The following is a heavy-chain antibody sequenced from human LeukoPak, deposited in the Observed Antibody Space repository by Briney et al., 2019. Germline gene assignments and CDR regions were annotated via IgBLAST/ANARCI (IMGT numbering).Heavy chain of an antibody. CDR3: AGFDSDAFDI. Sequence: NPSETLSLTCTVSGGSINNSYWTWIRQPPGKGLEWIGYIYYSGSTNYNPSLKSRVTISVDTSKNQFSLKLSSVTAADTAVYYCAGFDSDAFDIWGQGTMVTVSS. CDR1: GGSINNSY. D-gene: IGHD3-22*01. CDR2: IYYSGST. V-gene: IGHV4-59*01. J-gene: IGHJ3*02.